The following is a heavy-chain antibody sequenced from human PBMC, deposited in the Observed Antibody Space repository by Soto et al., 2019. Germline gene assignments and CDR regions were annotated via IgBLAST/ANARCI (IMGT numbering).Heavy chain of an antibody. Sequence: QLQLQESGPGPVKPSETLSLTCTVSGDSISSNNYYWGWIRQPPGKGLEWIGGINYSGSTYYNPSLKSLLPISVDTSKNQFSLMLSSVTAADSAVYYCARLPGYCTGTSCYGYYTMDVWGQGTTVTVSS. CDR2: INYSGST. V-gene: IGHV4-39*01. CDR1: GDSISSNNYY. D-gene: IGHD2-2*01. CDR3: ARLPGYCTGTSCYGYYTMDV. J-gene: IGHJ6*02.